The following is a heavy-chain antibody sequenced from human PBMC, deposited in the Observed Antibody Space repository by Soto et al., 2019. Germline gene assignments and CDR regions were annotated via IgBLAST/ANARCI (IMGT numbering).Heavy chain of an antibody. CDR1: GFTFNTLA. V-gene: IGHV3-33*01. Sequence: QVQLVESGGGVVQPGRSLRLSCAASGFTFNTLAMHWVRQAPGKGLEWVALIWYDGSNKYYADSVKGRFTISRDNSQKMVYLQMNIMGADDAAIYYCAREFNSGDYLWGIDYWGEGTLGTVSS. CDR3: AREFNSGDYLWGIDY. CDR2: IWYDGSNK. D-gene: IGHD3-16*01. J-gene: IGHJ4*02.